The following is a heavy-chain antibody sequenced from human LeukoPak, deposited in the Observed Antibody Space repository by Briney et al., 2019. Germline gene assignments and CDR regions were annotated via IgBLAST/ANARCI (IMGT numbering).Heavy chain of an antibody. D-gene: IGHD2-2*01. CDR2: INPNSGGT. Sequence: GASVKVSCKASGYTFTGYYMHWVRQASGQGLEWMGWINPNSGGTNYAQKFQGRVTLTRDTSISTAYMELSRLRSDDTAVYYCARDGVVVPAEGMDVWGQGTTVTVSS. CDR1: GYTFTGYY. V-gene: IGHV1-2*02. J-gene: IGHJ6*02. CDR3: ARDGVVVPAEGMDV.